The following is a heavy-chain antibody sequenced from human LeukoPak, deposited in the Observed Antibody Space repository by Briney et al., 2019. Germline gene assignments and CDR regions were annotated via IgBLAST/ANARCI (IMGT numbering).Heavy chain of an antibody. CDR3: AKGVPYTMVRGVIITPKSPFDY. J-gene: IGHJ4*02. CDR2: IRYDGSNK. D-gene: IGHD3-10*01. V-gene: IGHV3-30*02. CDR1: GFTFSNAW. Sequence: PGGSLRLSCAASGFTFSNAWMSWVRQAPGKGLEWVAFIRYDGSNKYYADSVKGRFTISRDNSKNTLYLQMNSLRAEDTAVYYCAKGVPYTMVRGVIITPKSPFDYWGQGTLVTVSS.